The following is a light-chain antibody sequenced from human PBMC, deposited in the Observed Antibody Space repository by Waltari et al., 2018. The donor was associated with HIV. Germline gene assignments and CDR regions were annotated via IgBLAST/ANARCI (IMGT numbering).Light chain of an antibody. Sequence: QSVLPQPPSASGTPGQRVTISCSGSSSNIGSYTVHWYQQLPGTAPKLLIYSNNQRPSGVPDRFSGSKSGTSASLAISGLQSEDEADYYCAAWDDSLNGWVFGGGTKLTVL. J-gene: IGLJ3*02. CDR2: SNN. CDR3: AAWDDSLNGWV. CDR1: SSNIGSYT. V-gene: IGLV1-44*01.